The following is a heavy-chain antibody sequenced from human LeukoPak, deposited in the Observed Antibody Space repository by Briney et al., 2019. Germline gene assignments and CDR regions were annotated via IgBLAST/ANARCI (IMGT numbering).Heavy chain of an antibody. V-gene: IGHV3-23*01. CDR3: AKGRGATYQWYFDL. Sequence: PGGSLRLSCEASGFTFTRYAMNWVRQARGKGLEWISAISGSGGASYYADSVKGRFTVSRDNSKNTSYLQLNSLRAEDTATYYCAKGRGATYQWYFDLWGRGTLVTVAT. J-gene: IGHJ2*01. CDR2: ISGSGGAS. CDR1: GFTFTRYA.